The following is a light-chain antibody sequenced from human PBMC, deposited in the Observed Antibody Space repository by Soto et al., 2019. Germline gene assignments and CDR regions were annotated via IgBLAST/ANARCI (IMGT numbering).Light chain of an antibody. V-gene: IGLV2-11*01. CDR2: DVN. CDR3: YSFAGPHNFALYV. J-gene: IGLJ1*01. Sequence: QSALTQPPSVSGSPGQSVAISCTGTSSDVGAYNYVFWYQHHPGKAPKLIIFDVNKRPSGVPDRFSGSKSGNTASLTISGLQPDDEADYHCYSFAGPHNFALYVFGTGTKLTVL. CDR1: SSDVGAYNY.